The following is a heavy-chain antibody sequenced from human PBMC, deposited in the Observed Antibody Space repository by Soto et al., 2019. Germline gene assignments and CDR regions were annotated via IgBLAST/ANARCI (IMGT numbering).Heavy chain of an antibody. CDR1: GFTFSSYG. CDR2: ISYDGSNK. D-gene: IGHD3-10*01. CDR3: AKEALRGVIYGMDV. J-gene: IGHJ6*02. V-gene: IGHV3-30*18. Sequence: GGSLRLSCAASGFTFSSYGMHWVRQAPGKGLEWVAVISYDGSNKYYADSVKGRFTISRDNSKNTLYLQMNSLRAEDTAVYYCAKEALRGVIYGMDVWGQGTTVTVSS.